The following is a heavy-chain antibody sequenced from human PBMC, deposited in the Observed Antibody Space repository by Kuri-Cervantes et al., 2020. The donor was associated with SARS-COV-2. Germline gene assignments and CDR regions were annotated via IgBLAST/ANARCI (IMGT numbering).Heavy chain of an antibody. CDR1: GGSISSGDYY. CDR2: IYYSGST. J-gene: IGHJ6*04. Sequence: LRLSCTVSGGSISSGDYYWSWIRQPPGKGLEGIGYIYYSGSTYYNSSLKSRVTISVDTSKNQFSLKLSSVTAADTAVYYCARVGPGDVWGKGTTVTVSS. CDR3: ARVGPGDV. V-gene: IGHV4-30-4*08.